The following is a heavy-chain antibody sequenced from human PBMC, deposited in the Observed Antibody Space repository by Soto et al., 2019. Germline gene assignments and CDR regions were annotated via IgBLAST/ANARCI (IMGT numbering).Heavy chain of an antibody. CDR1: GFTFSSYA. CDR2: ISYDGSNK. J-gene: IGHJ6*02. V-gene: IGHV3-30-3*01. D-gene: IGHD3-10*01. CDR3: ARVQESDYYGMDV. Sequence: GGSLRLSCAASGFTFSSYAMHWVRQAPGKGLEWVAVISYDGSNKYYADSVKGRFTISRDNSKNTLYLQMNSLRAEDTAVYYCARVQESDYYGMDVWGQGTTVTVYS.